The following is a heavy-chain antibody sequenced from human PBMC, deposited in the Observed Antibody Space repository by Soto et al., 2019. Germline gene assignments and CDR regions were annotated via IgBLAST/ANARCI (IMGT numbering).Heavy chain of an antibody. CDR1: GYTFTSYG. J-gene: IGHJ4*02. V-gene: IGHV1-18*01. D-gene: IGHD6-13*01. CDR3: AKVFAAAGPFDY. Sequence: QVQLVQSGAEVKQPGASVKVSCKASGYTFTSYGINWVRQAPGQGLEWMGWISAYNGNTNYPQKLQGRVTMTTDTSTGTASMELGSLESDDRSVYYCAKVFAAAGPFDYWGQATLVTASS. CDR2: ISAYNGNT.